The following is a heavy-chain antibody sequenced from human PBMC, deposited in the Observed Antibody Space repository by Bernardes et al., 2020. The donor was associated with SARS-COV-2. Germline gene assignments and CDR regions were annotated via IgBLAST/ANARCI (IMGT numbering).Heavy chain of an antibody. D-gene: IGHD3-22*01. J-gene: IGHJ4*02. Sequence: SETLSLTCTVSGGSISSYYWSWIRQPAGKGLEWIGRIYTSGSTNYNPSLKSRVTMSVDTSKNQFSLKLSSVTAADTAVYYCARDLRDSSGYYYEFWGQGTLVTVSS. CDR3: ARDLRDSSGYYYEF. CDR1: GGSISSYY. CDR2: IYTSGST. V-gene: IGHV4-4*07.